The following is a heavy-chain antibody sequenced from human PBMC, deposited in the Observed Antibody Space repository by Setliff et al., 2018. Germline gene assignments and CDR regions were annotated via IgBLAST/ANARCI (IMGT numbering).Heavy chain of an antibody. CDR2: ISAYNGNT. CDR3: ARDVGTSSFEVATMIGVAATDAFDI. CDR1: GYTFTSYG. J-gene: IGHJ3*02. Sequence: ASVKVSCKASGYTFTSYGISWVRQAPGQGLEWMGWISAYNGNTNYAQKLQGRVTMTTDTSTSTAYMELRSLRSDDTAVYYCARDVGTSSFEVATMIGVAATDAFDIWGQGTMVTVSS. V-gene: IGHV1-18*01. D-gene: IGHD3-22*01.